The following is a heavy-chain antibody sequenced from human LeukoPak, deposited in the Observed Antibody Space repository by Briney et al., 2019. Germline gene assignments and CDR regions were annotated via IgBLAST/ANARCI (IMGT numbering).Heavy chain of an antibody. CDR1: GSTFTNNW. V-gene: IGHV5-51*01. CDR2: IYPGDSDT. Sequence: GESLKISCKGSGSTFTNNWIAWVRQMPGKGLEWMGIIYPGDSDTRYSPSFQGQVTISAYKSISTAYLQWSSLKASDTAIYYCARHPPYYRGSRWFDPWGQGTLVTVSS. D-gene: IGHD3-10*01. J-gene: IGHJ5*02. CDR3: ARHPPYYRGSRWFDP.